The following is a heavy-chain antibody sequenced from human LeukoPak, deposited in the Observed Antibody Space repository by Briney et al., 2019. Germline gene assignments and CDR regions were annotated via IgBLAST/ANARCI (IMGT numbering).Heavy chain of an antibody. CDR3: ARGVWPGNAFDI. CDR1: GFTFSSYA. D-gene: IGHD3/OR15-3a*01. V-gene: IGHV3-23*01. J-gene: IGHJ3*02. CDR2: ISTTSLNT. Sequence: PGGSLRLSCAASGFTFSSYAMNWVRQAPGKGLQWVSVISTTSLNTYYADSVKGRFTISRDNSKNTLYLQMSSLRVDDTAVYYCARGVWPGNAFDIWGQGTMVTVS.